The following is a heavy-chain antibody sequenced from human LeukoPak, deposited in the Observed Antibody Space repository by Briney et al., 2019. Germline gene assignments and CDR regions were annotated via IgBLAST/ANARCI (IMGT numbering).Heavy chain of an antibody. V-gene: IGHV3-30*18. CDR1: AFTFSSYA. D-gene: IGHD2-2*01. Sequence: GGSMRLSSAASAFTFSSYAMDWVRQAQGKGLEWVAVISYDGSNKYYGNSVKGRFTISRDNSKNTLYLQMNSLRAEDTAVYYCAKDPSPLYCSSTSCSPYGMDVWGKGTTVTVSS. CDR3: AKDPSPLYCSSTSCSPYGMDV. CDR2: ISYDGSNK. J-gene: IGHJ6*04.